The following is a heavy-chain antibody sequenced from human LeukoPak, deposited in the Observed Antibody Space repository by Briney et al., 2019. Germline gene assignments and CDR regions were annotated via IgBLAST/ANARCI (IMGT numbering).Heavy chain of an antibody. Sequence: GGSLRLSCAASGFTFKNFVMTWVRQAPGQGLDWVSAISGNTGATYYADSVKGRFTVSRDNSKNTLYLQMNSLRAEDTAVYYCARKWWENWFDSWGQGALVTVSS. J-gene: IGHJ5*01. V-gene: IGHV3-23*01. CDR1: GFTFKNFV. CDR3: ARKWWENWFDS. D-gene: IGHD2-15*01. CDR2: ISGNTGAT.